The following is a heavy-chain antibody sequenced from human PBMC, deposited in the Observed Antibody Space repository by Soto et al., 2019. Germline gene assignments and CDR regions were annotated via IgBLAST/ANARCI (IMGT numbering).Heavy chain of an antibody. D-gene: IGHD3-22*01. J-gene: IGHJ4*02. V-gene: IGHV1-18*01. Sequence: EASVKVSCKASGYTFSSNGISWVRQAPGQGLEWMGWISGYNGNTHYAQKFQGRVTMTTDTSTSTVYMELRSLASDDTALYYCARDYYYDNTGPLDFWGQGTLLTVS. CDR1: GYTFSSNG. CDR2: ISGYNGNT. CDR3: ARDYYYDNTGPLDF.